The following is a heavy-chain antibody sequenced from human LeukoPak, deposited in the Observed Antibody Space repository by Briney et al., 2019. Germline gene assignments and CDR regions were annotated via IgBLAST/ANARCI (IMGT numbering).Heavy chain of an antibody. CDR3: ARSQVVYASSGYFDY. V-gene: IGHV4-34*01. CDR2: IHHTGST. Sequence: KPSETLSLTCAVYGGSFSGYYWSWIRQPPGKGLEWIGEIHHTGSTSYNPSLKSRVSISPDTSKNQFSLKVSSVTAADTAVYYCARSQVVYASSGYFDYWGQGTLVTVSS. J-gene: IGHJ4*02. D-gene: IGHD2-8*02. CDR1: GGSFSGYY.